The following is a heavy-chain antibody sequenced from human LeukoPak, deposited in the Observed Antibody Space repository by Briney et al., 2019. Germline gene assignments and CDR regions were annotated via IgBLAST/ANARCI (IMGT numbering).Heavy chain of an antibody. D-gene: IGHD3-10*01. CDR1: AFTFSTFW. J-gene: IGHJ4*02. V-gene: IGHV3-7*01. Sequence: GGSLSLSCAAAAFTFSTFWLSWVRQATGKGLEWVANIKQDGSEKYYVYSVKGRFTISRDNAKNSLYLQMNSLRAEDTAVYYCARVPWSSVTILDYWGQGTLVTVSS. CDR3: ARVPWSSVTILDY. CDR2: IKQDGSEK.